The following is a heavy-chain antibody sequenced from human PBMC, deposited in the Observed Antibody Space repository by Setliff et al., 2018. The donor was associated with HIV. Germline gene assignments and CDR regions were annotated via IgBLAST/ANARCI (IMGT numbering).Heavy chain of an antibody. CDR2: MNVNSDYR. D-gene: IGHD6-13*01. Sequence: GASVKVSCKASGYSFTGYYMHWVRQAPGQGPEWMGWMNVNSDYREYVQKFQGRVTMTRDTSITTAYMELTRLTSDDTAVYYCARGSSWYAPFDYWGQGTLVTVS. J-gene: IGHJ4*02. CDR3: ARGSSWYAPFDY. CDR1: GYSFTGYY. V-gene: IGHV1-2*02.